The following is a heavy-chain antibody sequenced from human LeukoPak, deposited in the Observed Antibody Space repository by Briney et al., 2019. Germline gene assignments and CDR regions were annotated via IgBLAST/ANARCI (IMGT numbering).Heavy chain of an antibody. CDR2: IYYSGST. D-gene: IGHD2-21*02. V-gene: IGHV4-59*01. CDR3: ARESMVTRGWFDP. J-gene: IGHJ5*02. Sequence: SETLSLTCTVSGGSISSYYWSWIRQPPGKGLGWIGYIYYSGSTNYNPSLKSRVTISVDTSKNQFSLKLSSVTAADTAVYYCARESMVTRGWFDPWGQGTMVTVSS. CDR1: GGSISSYY.